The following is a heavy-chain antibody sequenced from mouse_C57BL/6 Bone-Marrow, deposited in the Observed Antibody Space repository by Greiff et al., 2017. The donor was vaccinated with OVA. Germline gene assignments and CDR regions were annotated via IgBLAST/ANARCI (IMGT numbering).Heavy chain of an antibody. Sequence: VKLVESGPGLVQPSQSLSITCTASGFSLTSYGVHWVRQSPGKGLEWLGVIWRGGSTDYNAAFMSRLSITKDNSKSQVFFKMNSLQADDTAIYYCAKDGDGSSLYYYAMDYWGQGTSVTVSS. CDR2: IWRGGST. D-gene: IGHD1-1*01. CDR1: GFSLTSYG. V-gene: IGHV2-5*01. CDR3: AKDGDGSSLYYYAMDY. J-gene: IGHJ4*01.